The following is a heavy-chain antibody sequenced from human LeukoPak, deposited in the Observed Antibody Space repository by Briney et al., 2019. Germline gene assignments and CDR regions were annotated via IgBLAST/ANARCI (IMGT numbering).Heavy chain of an antibody. CDR1: GFTFDDYA. V-gene: IGHV3-9*01. D-gene: IGHD7-27*01. CDR3: AKATIWGAFDI. J-gene: IGHJ3*02. CDR2: ISWNIDNI. Sequence: GGSLRLSCAASGFTFDDYAMHWVRQTPGKGLDWVSGISWNIDNIDYADSVKGRFTISRDNAMNSVYLQMNSLRAEDTALYSCAKATIWGAFDIWGQGTMVTVSS.